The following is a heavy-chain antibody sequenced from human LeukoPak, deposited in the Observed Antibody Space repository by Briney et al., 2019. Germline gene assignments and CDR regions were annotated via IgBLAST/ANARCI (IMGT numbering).Heavy chain of an antibody. CDR2: IIPIFGTA. Sequence: ASVKVSCKASGGTFSSYAISWVRQAPGQGLEWMGGIIPIFGTANYAQTFQGRVTITADESTSTAYMELSSLRSEDTAVYYCARDGTVTTKPLDYWGQGTLVTVSS. D-gene: IGHD4-11*01. CDR3: ARDGTVTTKPLDY. J-gene: IGHJ4*02. CDR1: GGTFSSYA. V-gene: IGHV1-69*13.